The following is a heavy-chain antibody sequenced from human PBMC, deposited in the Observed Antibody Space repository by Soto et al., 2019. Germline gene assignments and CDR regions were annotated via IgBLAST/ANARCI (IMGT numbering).Heavy chain of an antibody. CDR2: INHSGST. CDR1: GGSFSGYY. V-gene: IGHV4-34*01. J-gene: IGHJ6*02. Sequence: LTCAVYGGSFSGYYWSWIRQPPGKGLEWIGEINHSGSTNYNPSLKSRVTISVDTSKNQFSLKLSSVTAADTAVYYCARGPYCSGGSCYVPYYYYGMDVWGQGTTVTVSS. D-gene: IGHD2-15*01. CDR3: ARGPYCSGGSCYVPYYYYGMDV.